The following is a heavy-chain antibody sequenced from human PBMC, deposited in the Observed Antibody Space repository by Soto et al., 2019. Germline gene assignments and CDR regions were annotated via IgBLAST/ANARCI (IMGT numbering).Heavy chain of an antibody. CDR1: GGSLSGFY. CDR2: IDHSGGT. Sequence: QVQILQWGAGLLKPSETLSLTCTVNGGSLSGFYWSWIRQSPGKGLEWVGEIDHSGGTNYNPSLKSGVTISLDTSKNQFSLKLRSATAADTAVYYCARGPDYYGGNRQATLDYWGQGTLVTVSS. J-gene: IGHJ4*02. CDR3: ARGPDYYGGNRQATLDY. V-gene: IGHV4-34*02. D-gene: IGHD4-17*01.